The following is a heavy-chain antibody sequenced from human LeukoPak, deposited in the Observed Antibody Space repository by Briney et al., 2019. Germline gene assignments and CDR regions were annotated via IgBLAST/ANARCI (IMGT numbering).Heavy chain of an antibody. J-gene: IGHJ3*02. CDR1: GGSISSSSSY. CDR3: ARLRSDAFDI. CDR2: IYYSGST. Sequence: PSETLSLTCTVSGGSISSSSSYWGWIRQPPGKGLEWIGNIYYSGSTYYNPSLKSRVTISVDTSKNQFSPKLSSVTAADTAVYYCARLRSDAFDIWGQGTMVTVSS. V-gene: IGHV4-39*01.